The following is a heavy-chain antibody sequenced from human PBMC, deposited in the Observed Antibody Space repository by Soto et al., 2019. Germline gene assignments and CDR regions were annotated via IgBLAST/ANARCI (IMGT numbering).Heavy chain of an antibody. CDR2: ISAYNGNT. CDR1: GYTFTSYG. CDR3: ARDPITMVRGVIIIGPNSFDP. Sequence: ASVKVSCKASGYTFTSYGISWVRQAPGQGLEWMGWISAYNGNTNYAQKLQGRVTMTTDTSTSTAYMELRSLRSDDTAVYYCARDPITMVRGVIIIGPNSFDPWGQGTLVTVSS. V-gene: IGHV1-18*01. J-gene: IGHJ5*02. D-gene: IGHD3-10*01.